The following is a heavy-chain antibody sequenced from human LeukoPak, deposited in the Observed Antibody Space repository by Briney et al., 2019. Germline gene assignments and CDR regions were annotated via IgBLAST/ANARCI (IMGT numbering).Heavy chain of an antibody. V-gene: IGHV4-39*01. J-gene: IGHJ5*02. D-gene: IGHD1-1*01. CDR2: IYYSGST. CDR3: ARHRDGTYNWFDP. CDR1: GGSISSSSYY. Sequence: SDTLSLTCTVSGGSISSSSYYRGWIRQPPGKGLEWIGSIYYSGSTYYNPSLKSRVTISVDTSKNQFSLKLSSVTAADTAVYYCARHRDGTYNWFDPWGQGTLVTVSS.